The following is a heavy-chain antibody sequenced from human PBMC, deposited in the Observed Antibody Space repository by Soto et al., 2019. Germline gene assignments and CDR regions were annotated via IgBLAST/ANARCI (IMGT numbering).Heavy chain of an antibody. CDR1: GFDFNKYA. CDR2: ITSNGDST. Sequence: PGGSLRLSCAAFGFDFNKYAMTWVRQAPGKGLQWVSSITSNGDSTYYADSVKGRFTTSRDNSKNTLYLQMNSLRADDTAVFYCAKDSPSYTTSPFYCDSWGQGTLVTVSS. J-gene: IGHJ4*02. D-gene: IGHD2-2*02. V-gene: IGHV3-23*01. CDR3: AKDSPSYTTSPFYCDS.